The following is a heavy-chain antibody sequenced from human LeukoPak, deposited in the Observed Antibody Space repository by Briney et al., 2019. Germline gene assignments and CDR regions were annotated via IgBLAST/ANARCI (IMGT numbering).Heavy chain of an antibody. V-gene: IGHV3-7*01. Sequence: GGSLRLSCAASGFTFSSYWMTWVRQAPGKGLEWVANIKQDGGEKYYVDSVKGRFTISRDNAKNSLFLQMNSLRVEDTAVYYCASIKGMDVWGQGTTVTVSS. CDR1: GFTFSSYW. CDR3: ASIKGMDV. CDR2: IKQDGGEK. J-gene: IGHJ6*02.